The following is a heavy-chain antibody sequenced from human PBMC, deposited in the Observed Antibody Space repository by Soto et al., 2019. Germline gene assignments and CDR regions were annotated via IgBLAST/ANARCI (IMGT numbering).Heavy chain of an antibody. Sequence: PSETLSLTCAVSGYSISSGYYWGWIRQPPGKGLEWIGSIYHSGSTYYNPSLKCRVTISVDTSKNQFSLKLSSVTAADTAVYYCARDREDDAFDIWGQGTMVTVSS. V-gene: IGHV4-38-2*02. CDR2: IYHSGST. D-gene: IGHD1-26*01. CDR3: ARDREDDAFDI. CDR1: GYSISSGYY. J-gene: IGHJ3*02.